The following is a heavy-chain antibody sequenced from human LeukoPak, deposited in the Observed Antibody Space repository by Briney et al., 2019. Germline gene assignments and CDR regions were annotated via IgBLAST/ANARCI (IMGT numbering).Heavy chain of an antibody. CDR1: GFTFSSYA. Sequence: GGSLRLSCAASGFTFSSYAITWVRQAPGKGLEWVSAISGSGNTTYFGDSVTGRFTISRDNPKNTVYLQMNSLSAEDTAVYYCAKGPAPYCSGGSCYSPHWYFDLWGRGTLVTVSS. CDR3: AKGPAPYCSGGSCYSPHWYFDL. V-gene: IGHV3-23*01. D-gene: IGHD2-15*01. J-gene: IGHJ2*01. CDR2: ISGSGNTT.